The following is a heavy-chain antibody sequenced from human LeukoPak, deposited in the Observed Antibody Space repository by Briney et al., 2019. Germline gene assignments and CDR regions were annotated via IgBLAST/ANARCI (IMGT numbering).Heavy chain of an antibody. CDR2: ISSSSSTI. Sequence: PGGSLRLSCAASGFTFSSYAMNWVRQAPGKGLEWLSYISSSSSTIYPADSVKGRFTISRDNAKNSLYLQMNSLRAEDTAVYYCARDYSGIDYWGQGTLVTVSS. V-gene: IGHV3-48*01. J-gene: IGHJ4*02. CDR3: ARDYSGIDY. CDR1: GFTFSSYA. D-gene: IGHD1-26*01.